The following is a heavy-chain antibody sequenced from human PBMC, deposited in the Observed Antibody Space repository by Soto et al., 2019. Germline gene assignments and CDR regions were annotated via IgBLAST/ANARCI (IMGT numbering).Heavy chain of an antibody. D-gene: IGHD3-22*01. V-gene: IGHV6-1*01. CDR1: GDSVSSSCVT. CDR3: VRLIGNSWLDY. CDR2: TYYRSKWYN. J-gene: IGHJ4*02. Sequence: PSLSLTCGISGDSVSSSCVTWNWIRQSPSRGLEWLGRTYYRSKWYNDYAESVKSRITINPDTSKNQFSLHLNSVTPEDTAVYYCVRLIGNSWLDYWGQGTLVTVSS.